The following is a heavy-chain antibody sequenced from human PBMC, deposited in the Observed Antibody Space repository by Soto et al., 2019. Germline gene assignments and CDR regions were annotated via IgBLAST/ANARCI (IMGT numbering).Heavy chain of an antibody. D-gene: IGHD3-3*01. V-gene: IGHV3-23*01. Sequence: EVQLLESGGGLVQPGGSLRLSCAASGFTFSSYAMSWVRQAPGKGLEWVSAISGSGGSTYYADSVKGRFTISRDNSKNTLYLQMNSLRAEDTAVYYCAKSLYYDFWSGYHGFYYGMDVWGQGTTVTVSS. CDR1: GFTFSSYA. J-gene: IGHJ6*02. CDR3: AKSLYYDFWSGYHGFYYGMDV. CDR2: ISGSGGST.